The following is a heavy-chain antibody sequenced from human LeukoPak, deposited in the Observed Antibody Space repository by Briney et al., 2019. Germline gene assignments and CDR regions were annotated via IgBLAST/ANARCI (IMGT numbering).Heavy chain of an antibody. CDR1: GFTFSSYE. J-gene: IGHJ4*02. Sequence: QAGGSLRLSCAASGFTFSSYEMNWVRQAPGKGLEWVSYISSSGSTIYYADSVKGRFTISRDNAKNSLYLQMNSLRAEDTAVYYCARDVFHGSGSPYFDSWGQGTLVTVSS. CDR3: ARDVFHGSGSPYFDS. CDR2: ISSSGSTI. D-gene: IGHD3-10*01. V-gene: IGHV3-48*03.